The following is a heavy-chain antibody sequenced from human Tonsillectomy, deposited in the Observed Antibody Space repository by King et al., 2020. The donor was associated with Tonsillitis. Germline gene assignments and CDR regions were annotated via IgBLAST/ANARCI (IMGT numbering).Heavy chain of an antibody. Sequence: TLKESGPTLVKPTQTLTLTCTFSGFSLSTSGVGVGWIRQPPGKALEWLALIYWVDDKRYSPSLKSRLTITKDTSKNQLVLTMNNMDPVDTATYYCALLTAAEYFQHWGQGTLVTVSS. D-gene: IGHD3-9*01. V-gene: IGHV2-5*02. CDR3: ALLTAAEYFQH. J-gene: IGHJ1*01. CDR2: IYWVDDK. CDR1: GFSLSTSGVG.